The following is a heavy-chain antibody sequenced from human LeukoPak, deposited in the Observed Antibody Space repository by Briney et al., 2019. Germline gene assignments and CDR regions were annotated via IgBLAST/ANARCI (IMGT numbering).Heavy chain of an antibody. J-gene: IGHJ4*02. CDR2: IYSGGST. Sequence: QPGGSLRLSCAASGFTVSSTYMSWVRQAPGKGLEWVSVIYSGGSTYYADAVKGRFTISRDNSKNTLYLQMNSLRAEDTAVYYCARDPNYYDSSGSLYWGQGTLVTVSS. CDR3: ARDPNYYDSSGSLY. D-gene: IGHD3-22*01. V-gene: IGHV3-53*01. CDR1: GFTVSSTY.